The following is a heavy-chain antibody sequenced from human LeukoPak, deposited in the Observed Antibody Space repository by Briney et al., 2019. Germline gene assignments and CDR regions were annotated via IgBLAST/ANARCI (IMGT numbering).Heavy chain of an antibody. J-gene: IGHJ4*02. CDR1: GFTFSSYD. CDR2: IGTAGDT. CDR3: ARGEVDTGLIDY. Sequence: PGGTLRLSCAASGFTFSSYDMHWWLQATGKGVQWVSAIGTAGDTYYPGSVKGRFTISRENAKNSLYLQMNSLRAGDTAVYYCARGEVDTGLIDYWGQGTLVTVSS. D-gene: IGHD5-18*01. V-gene: IGHV3-13*01.